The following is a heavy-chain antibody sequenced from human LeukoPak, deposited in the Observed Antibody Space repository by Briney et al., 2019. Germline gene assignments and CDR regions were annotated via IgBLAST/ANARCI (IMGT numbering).Heavy chain of an antibody. V-gene: IGHV4-59*01. Sequence: SETLSLTCTVSGGSISSYYWSWIRQPPGKGLEWIGYIYYSGSTNYNPSLKSRVTISVDTSKNQFSLKLSSVTAADTAVYYCARVRQPARAFDIWGQGTMVTVSS. J-gene: IGHJ3*02. CDR2: IYYSGST. CDR1: GGSISSYY. D-gene: IGHD6-13*01. CDR3: ARVRQPARAFDI.